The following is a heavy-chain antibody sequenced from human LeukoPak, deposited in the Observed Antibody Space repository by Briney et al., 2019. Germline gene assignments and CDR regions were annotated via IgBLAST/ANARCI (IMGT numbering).Heavy chain of an antibody. CDR2: ISSSSSYT. CDR1: GFTFSDYY. D-gene: IGHD5-18*01. CDR3: ARAEVDTAMVTWFDY. V-gene: IGHV3-11*06. J-gene: IGHJ4*02. Sequence: PGGSLRLSCAASGFTFSDYYMSWIRQAPGKGLEWVSYISSSSSYTNYADSVKGRFTISRDNAKNSLYLQMNRLRAEDTAVYYCARAEVDTAMVTWFDYWGQGTLATVSS.